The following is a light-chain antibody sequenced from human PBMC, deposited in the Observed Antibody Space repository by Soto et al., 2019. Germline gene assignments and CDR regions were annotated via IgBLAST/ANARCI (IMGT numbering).Light chain of an antibody. J-gene: IGKJ1*01. V-gene: IGKV1-5*03. CDR2: QAS. Sequence: DIQMPQSPSTLSASVGDRVTITCRASQSISSWLAWYQQKPGKAPKLLIYQASNLESGVPSRFSGSGSGTEFTLTISSLQPDDFATYYCQQYNNYSTFGQGTKVEIK. CDR1: QSISSW. CDR3: QQYNNYST.